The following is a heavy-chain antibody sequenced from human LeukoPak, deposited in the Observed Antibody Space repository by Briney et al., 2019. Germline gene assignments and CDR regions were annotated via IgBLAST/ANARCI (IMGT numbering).Heavy chain of an antibody. CDR3: ARPTTRYSSSPLDY. Sequence: ASVKVSCKASGYTFTGYYMHWVRQAPGQGLEWMGWINPNSGGTNYAQKFQGRVTMTRDTSISTAYMELSRLRSDDTAVYYCARPTTRYSSSPLDYWGQGTLVTVPS. CDR1: GYTFTGYY. CDR2: INPNSGGT. J-gene: IGHJ4*02. V-gene: IGHV1-2*02. D-gene: IGHD6-13*01.